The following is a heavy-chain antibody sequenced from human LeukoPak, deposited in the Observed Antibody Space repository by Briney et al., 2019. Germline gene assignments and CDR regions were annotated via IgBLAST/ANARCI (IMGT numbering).Heavy chain of an antibody. CDR1: GFTFSTYW. Sequence: GGSLRLSCAASGFTFSTYWMHWVRQAPGKGLVWVSRTNNDGSSTVYADSVKGRFTISRDNAKNTLYLQMNSLRAEDTAVYYCARDLFYDSSGYYAPDSWGQGTLVTVSS. CDR3: ARDLFYDSSGYYAPDS. CDR2: TNNDGSST. J-gene: IGHJ4*02. D-gene: IGHD3-22*01. V-gene: IGHV3-74*01.